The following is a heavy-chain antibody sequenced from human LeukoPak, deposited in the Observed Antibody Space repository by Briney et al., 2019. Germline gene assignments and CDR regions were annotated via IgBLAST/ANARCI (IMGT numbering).Heavy chain of an antibody. J-gene: IGHJ4*02. CDR2: VRYDGSQK. V-gene: IGHV3-30*02. Sequence: GGSLRLSCAASGFTFSSYDKYWVRQAPGKGLDWVAFVRYDGSQKYYADSVKGRFTLSRDNSKNTLYLQMNSLRAEDTAVFYCAKGGARLHSYYFDYWGQGTLVTVSS. CDR3: AKGGARLHSYYFDY. CDR1: GFTFSSYD. D-gene: IGHD1-26*01.